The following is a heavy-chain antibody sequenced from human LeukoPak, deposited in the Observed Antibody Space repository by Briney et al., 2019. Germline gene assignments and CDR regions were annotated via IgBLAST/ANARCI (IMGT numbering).Heavy chain of an antibody. CDR1: GFTFSNYA. CDR3: AKDLGYNVNSAIDC. Sequence: GGSLRLSCAASGFTFSNYAMSWVRQTPGKGLEWVSAISGSGGATYYADSVKGRFTISRDNSKNTLCLQMNSLRAEDTAVYYCAKDLGYNVNSAIDCWGQGTLVTVSS. J-gene: IGHJ4*02. V-gene: IGHV3-23*01. D-gene: IGHD4-23*01. CDR2: ISGSGGAT.